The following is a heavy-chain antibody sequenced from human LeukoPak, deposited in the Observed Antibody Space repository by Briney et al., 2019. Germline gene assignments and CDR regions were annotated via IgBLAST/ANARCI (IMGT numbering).Heavy chain of an antibody. J-gene: IGHJ4*02. CDR1: GFTFSSYG. CDR3: AKDLYYDSSGYSFDY. CDR2: ISYDGSNK. Sequence: GGSLRLSCAASGFTFSSYGMQWVRQAPGKGLEGVAVISYDGSNKYYADSVKGRFTISRDNSKNTLSLQMNSLRAEDTAVYYCAKDLYYDSSGYSFDYWGQGTLVTVSS. V-gene: IGHV3-30*18. D-gene: IGHD3-22*01.